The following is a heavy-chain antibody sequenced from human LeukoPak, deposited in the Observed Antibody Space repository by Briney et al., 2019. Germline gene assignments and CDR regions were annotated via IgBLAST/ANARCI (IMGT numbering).Heavy chain of an antibody. CDR2: ISGSGGST. CDR3: AKEGVGHSYGYYFDY. CDR1: GFTFTSYA. V-gene: IGHV3-23*01. Sequence: PGGSLRLSCAASGFTFTSYAMSWVRQAPGKGLEWVSVISGSGGSTYYADSVKGRFTISRDNSKNALYLQMNSLRAEDTAVYYCAKEGVGHSYGYYFDYWGQGTLDTVSS. J-gene: IGHJ4*02. D-gene: IGHD3-16*02.